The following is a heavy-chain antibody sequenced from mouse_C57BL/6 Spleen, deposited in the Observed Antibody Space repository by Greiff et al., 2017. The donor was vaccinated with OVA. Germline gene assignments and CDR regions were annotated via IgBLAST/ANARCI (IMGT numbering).Heavy chain of an antibody. CDR2: IRLKSDNYAT. D-gene: IGHD1-1*01. Sequence: DVKLVESGGGLVQPGGSMKLSCVASGFTFSNYWMNWVRQSPEKGLEWVAQIRLKSDNYATHYAESVKGRFTISRDDSKSSVYLQMNNLRAEDTGIYYCTGGGGRTDFYFDYWGQGTTLTVSS. J-gene: IGHJ2*01. CDR1: GFTFSNYW. V-gene: IGHV6-3*01. CDR3: TGGGGRTDFYFDY.